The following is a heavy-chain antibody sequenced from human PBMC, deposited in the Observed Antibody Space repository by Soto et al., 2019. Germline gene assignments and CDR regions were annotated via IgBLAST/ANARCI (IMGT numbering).Heavy chain of an antibody. J-gene: IGHJ5*02. CDR2: ISYDGSNK. V-gene: IGHV3-30-3*01. Sequence: QVQLVESGGGVVQPGRSLRLSCAASGFTFSSYAMHWVRQAPGKGLEWVAVISYDGSNKYYADSVKGRFTISRDNSKNTLYLQMNSLRAEDTAVYYCARERVVVPAAMLGSGWFDPWGQGTLVTVSS. CDR1: GFTFSSYA. D-gene: IGHD2-2*01. CDR3: ARERVVVPAAMLGSGWFDP.